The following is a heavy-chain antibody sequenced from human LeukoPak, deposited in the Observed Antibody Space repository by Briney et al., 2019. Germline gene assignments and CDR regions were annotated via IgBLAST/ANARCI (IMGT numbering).Heavy chain of an antibody. Sequence: PGGSLRLSCAPSGFTFSSYAMSWVRQAPGKGLEWVSSVSTSGGRTYYADSVKGRFTISRDNSKNTLYLQMNSLRAEDTAVYYCAKDQNPSRRGVLDYWGQGTLVTVSS. CDR1: GFTFSSYA. J-gene: IGHJ4*02. CDR3: AKDQNPSRRGVLDY. D-gene: IGHD1-14*01. V-gene: IGHV3-23*01. CDR2: VSTSGGRT.